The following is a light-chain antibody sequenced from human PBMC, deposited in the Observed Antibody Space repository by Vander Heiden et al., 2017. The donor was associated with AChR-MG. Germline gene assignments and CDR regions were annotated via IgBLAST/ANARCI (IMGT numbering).Light chain of an antibody. Sequence: DIQLTQSPSSLSASVGDRVTITCRARQSISSYLNWYQHKPGKAPNLLIYAASSLQSGVPSRFSGSGSGTDFTLTISRLQPEDFATYYCQQSDTAGWTFGQRTKVEIK. CDR2: AAS. J-gene: IGKJ1*01. CDR3: QQSDTAGWT. V-gene: IGKV1-39*01. CDR1: QSISSY.